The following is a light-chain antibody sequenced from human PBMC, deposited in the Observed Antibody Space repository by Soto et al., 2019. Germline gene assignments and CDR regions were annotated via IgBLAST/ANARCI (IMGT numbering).Light chain of an antibody. J-gene: IGKJ3*01. CDR2: DAS. V-gene: IGKV3-15*01. CDR1: QSVRSS. CDR3: QQYNNWPPT. Sequence: MTQSAATVSLTQGEGATRSCWASQSVRSSLAWYQQKPGQAPRLLIYDASARATDIPARFSGSGSGTEFTLTISSLQSEDFAVYYCQQYNNWPPTFCPGTKVDVK.